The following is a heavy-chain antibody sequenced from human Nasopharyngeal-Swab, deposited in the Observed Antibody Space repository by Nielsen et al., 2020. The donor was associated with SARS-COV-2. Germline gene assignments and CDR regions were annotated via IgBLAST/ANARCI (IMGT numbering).Heavy chain of an antibody. D-gene: IGHD3-22*01. CDR1: GYTLTELS. CDR3: ATVLPRGTMIVVGYYFDY. J-gene: IGHJ4*02. V-gene: IGHV1-24*01. CDR2: FDPEDGET. Sequence: ASVKVSCKVSGYTLTELSMHWVRQAPGKGLEWMGGFDPEDGETIYAQKFQGRVTMTEDTSTDTAYMELSSLRSEDTAVYYCATVLPRGTMIVVGYYFDYWGQGALVTVSS.